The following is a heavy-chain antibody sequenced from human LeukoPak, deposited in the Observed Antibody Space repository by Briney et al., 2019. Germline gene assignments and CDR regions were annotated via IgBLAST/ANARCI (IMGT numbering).Heavy chain of an antibody. V-gene: IGHV3-23*01. CDR2: ISGSGAST. J-gene: IGHJ3*02. CDR1: GFTFSSHA. CDR3: AKDRATTVVGDASDI. D-gene: IGHD4-23*01. Sequence: GGSLRLSCAASGFTFSSHAMTWVRQAPGKGLEWVSAISGSGASTYYADSVKGRFTISRDGSKKTLYLQMNSLRPEDTAIYYCAKDRATTVVGDASDIWGQGTMVTVSS.